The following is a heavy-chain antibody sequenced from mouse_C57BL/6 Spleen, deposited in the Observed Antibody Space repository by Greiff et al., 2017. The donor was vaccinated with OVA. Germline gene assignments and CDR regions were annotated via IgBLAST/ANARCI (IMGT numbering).Heavy chain of an antibody. V-gene: IGHV1-81*01. CDR2: IYPRSGNT. D-gene: IGHD3-3*01. J-gene: IGHJ1*03. Sequence: QVQLQQSGAELARPGASVKLSCKASGYTFTSYGISWVKQRTGQGLEWIGEIYPRSGNTYYNEKFKGKATLTADKSSSTAYMDLRSLTYEDSAVYFCARRGWEVSYWYFDVWGTGTTVTVSS. CDR1: GYTFTSYG. CDR3: ARRGWEVSYWYFDV.